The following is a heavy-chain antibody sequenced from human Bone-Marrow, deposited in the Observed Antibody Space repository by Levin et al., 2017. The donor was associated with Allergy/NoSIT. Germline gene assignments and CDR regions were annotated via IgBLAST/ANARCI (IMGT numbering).Heavy chain of an antibody. D-gene: IGHD2-15*01. CDR3: AREGLRPLVSAPYGMDV. Sequence: ASVKVSCKASGGTFSSYAISWVRQAPGQGLEWMGGIIPIFGTANYAQKFQGRVTITADESTSTAYMELSSLRSEDTAVYYCAREGLRPLVSAPYGMDVWGQGTTVTVSS. J-gene: IGHJ6*02. CDR2: IIPIFGTA. V-gene: IGHV1-69*13. CDR1: GGTFSSYA.